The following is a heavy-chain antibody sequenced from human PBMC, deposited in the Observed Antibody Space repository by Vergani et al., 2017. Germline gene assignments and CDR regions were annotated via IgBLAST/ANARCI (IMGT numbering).Heavy chain of an antibody. CDR2: IKSKTDGGTT. CDR1: GFTFSNVW. J-gene: IGHJ4*02. V-gene: IGHV3-15*01. CDR3: TTDWYYYDSSGYAYYYFDY. Sequence: EVQLVESGGGLVKPGGSLRLSCAASGFTFSNVWMSWVRQAPGKGLEWVGRIKSKTDGGTTDYAAPVKGRFTISRDDSKNTLYLQMNSLKTEDTAVYYCTTDWYYYDSSGYAYYYFDYWGQGTLVTVSS. D-gene: IGHD3-22*01.